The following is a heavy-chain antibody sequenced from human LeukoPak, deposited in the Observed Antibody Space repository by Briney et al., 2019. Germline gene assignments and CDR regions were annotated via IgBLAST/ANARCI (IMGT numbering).Heavy chain of an antibody. V-gene: IGHV1-69*05. J-gene: IGHJ5*02. Sequence: SVKVSCKASGGTFSSYAISWVRQAPGQGLEWMGGIIPIFGTANYAQKFQGRVTITTDESTSTAYMELSSLRSEDTAVYYCARGIAARGSAWFDPWGQGTLVTLSS. CDR2: IIPIFGTA. CDR3: ARGIAARGSAWFDP. CDR1: GGTFSSYA. D-gene: IGHD6-6*01.